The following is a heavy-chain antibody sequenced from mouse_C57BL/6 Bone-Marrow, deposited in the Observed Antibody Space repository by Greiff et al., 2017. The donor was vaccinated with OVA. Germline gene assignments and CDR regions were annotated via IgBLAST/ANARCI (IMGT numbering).Heavy chain of an antibody. CDR1: GYTFTSYW. CDR2: IDPSDSYT. D-gene: IGHD2-4*01. CDR3: ARDDYDEKGYAMDY. V-gene: IGHV1-50*01. J-gene: IGHJ4*01. Sequence: VKLQQPGAELVKPGASVKLSCKASGYTFTSYWMQWVKQRPGQGLEWIGEIDPSDSYTNYNQKFKGKATLTVDTSSSTAYMQLSSLTSEDSAVYYCARDDYDEKGYAMDYWGQGTSVTVSS.